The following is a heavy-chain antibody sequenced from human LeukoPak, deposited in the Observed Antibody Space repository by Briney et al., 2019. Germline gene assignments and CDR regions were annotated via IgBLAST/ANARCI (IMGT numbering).Heavy chain of an antibody. CDR3: AKSPFSSTYQLLSEIDY. V-gene: IGHV1-46*01. Sequence: ASVKVSCKASGYTFTSYYMHWVRQAPGQGLEWMGIINPSGGSTSYAQKFQGRVTMTRDTSTSTVYMELSSLRSEDTAVYYCAKSPFSSTYQLLSEIDYWGQGTLVTVSS. D-gene: IGHD2-2*01. J-gene: IGHJ4*02. CDR2: INPSGGST. CDR1: GYTFTSYY.